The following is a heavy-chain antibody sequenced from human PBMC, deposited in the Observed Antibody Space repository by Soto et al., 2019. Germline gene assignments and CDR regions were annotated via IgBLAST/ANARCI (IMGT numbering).Heavy chain of an antibody. V-gene: IGHV3-43*01. CDR2: ISWDGGNA. CDR1: GFTFDDYP. D-gene: IGHD3-22*01. CDR3: VKENSSKWIEVRGKFFDF. J-gene: IGHJ3*01. Sequence: EVQVVESGGDVVRPGGSLRLSCTASGFTFDDYPMHWIRQAPGKSLEWVSMISWDGGNAYFADSVKGRFTMSRDNSKNSPYLQMASLKPEYTALYFCVKENSSKWIEVRGKFFDFWGPGTKVTVSS.